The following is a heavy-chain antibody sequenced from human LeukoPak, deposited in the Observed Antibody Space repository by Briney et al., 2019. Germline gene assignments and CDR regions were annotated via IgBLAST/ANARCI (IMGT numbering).Heavy chain of an antibody. V-gene: IGHV4-39*07. J-gene: IGHJ4*02. CDR3: ARDWSGAHPFDY. Sequence: SETLSLICTVSGGSISSSYYYWGWIRQPPGKGLEWIGSIYHSGSTYYNPSLKSRVTISVDTSKNQFSLKLSSVTAADTAVYYCARDWSGAHPFDYWGQGTLVTVSS. D-gene: IGHD3-3*01. CDR1: GGSISSSYYY. CDR2: IYHSGST.